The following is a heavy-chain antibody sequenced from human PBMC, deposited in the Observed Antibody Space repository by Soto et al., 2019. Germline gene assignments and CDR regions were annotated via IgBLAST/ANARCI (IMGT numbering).Heavy chain of an antibody. Sequence: QVQLVESGGGVVQPGRSLRLSCAASGFTFSSYAMHWVRQAPGKGLEWVAVISYDGSNKYYADSVKGRFTISRDNSKNTLYLQMNSLRAEDTAVYYCARDSRSGSPDLVGMDVWGQGTTVTVSS. V-gene: IGHV3-30-3*01. D-gene: IGHD3-10*01. J-gene: IGHJ6*02. CDR3: ARDSRSGSPDLVGMDV. CDR1: GFTFSSYA. CDR2: ISYDGSNK.